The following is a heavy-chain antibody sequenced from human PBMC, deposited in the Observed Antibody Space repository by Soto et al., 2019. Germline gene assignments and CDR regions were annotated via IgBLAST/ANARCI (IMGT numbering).Heavy chain of an antibody. D-gene: IGHD3-10*01. CDR1: GFTFSSYG. V-gene: IGHV3-30*18. CDR2: ISYDGSNK. CDR3: AKGRVYGPYYYGMDV. J-gene: IGHJ6*02. Sequence: QVQLVESGGGVVQPGRSLRLSCAASGFTFSSYGMHWVRQAPGKGLEWVAAISYDGSNKYYADSVKGRFTISRDNSKNTLYLQMNSLRAEDTAVYYCAKGRVYGPYYYGMDVWGQGTTVTVSS.